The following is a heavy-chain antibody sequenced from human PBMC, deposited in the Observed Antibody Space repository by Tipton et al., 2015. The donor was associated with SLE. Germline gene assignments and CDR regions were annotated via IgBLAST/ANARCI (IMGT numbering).Heavy chain of an antibody. CDR1: GSSITRGFY. V-gene: IGHV4-38-2*02. Sequence: TLSLTCTISGSSITRGFYWGWIRQPPGKGLEWIGSIYHSGYTYYNPSLKSRVTLSVDTSKNQFSLNLSSVTAADTAVYYCASLVLNDDYVNYWGQGTLVTVSS. J-gene: IGHJ4*02. D-gene: IGHD4/OR15-4a*01. CDR2: IYHSGYT. CDR3: ASLVLNDDYVNY.